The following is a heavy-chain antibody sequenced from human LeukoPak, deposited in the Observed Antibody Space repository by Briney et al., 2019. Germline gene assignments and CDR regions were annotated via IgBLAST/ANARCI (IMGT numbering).Heavy chain of an antibody. CDR1: GYTFTGYF. J-gene: IGHJ4*02. CDR3: TREDY. Sequence: ASVKVSCKTSGYTFTGYFIHWVRQAPGPGLEWMGWIHPDSGVTTYAQKFQGRVTLTRDTSISTAYMELSRLRSDDTTVYYCTREDYWGQGTLVTVSS. CDR2: IHPDSGVT. V-gene: IGHV1-2*02.